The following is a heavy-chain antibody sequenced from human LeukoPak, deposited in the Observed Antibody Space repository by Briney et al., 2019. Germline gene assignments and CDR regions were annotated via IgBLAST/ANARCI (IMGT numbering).Heavy chain of an antibody. D-gene: IGHD3-10*01. CDR1: GFTFSSYA. CDR3: AKVMGSGSYFFGFDV. Sequence: GGSLRLSCSASGFTFSSYAMHWVRQAPGKGLEYVSAISSNGGSTYYADSVKGRFTISRDNSKNTLYLQMNSLRPEDTAVYYCAKVMGSGSYFFGFDVWGQGTMVTVSS. J-gene: IGHJ3*01. CDR2: ISSNGGST. V-gene: IGHV3-64*04.